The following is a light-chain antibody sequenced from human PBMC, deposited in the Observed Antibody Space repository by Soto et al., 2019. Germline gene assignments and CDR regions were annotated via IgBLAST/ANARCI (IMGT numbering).Light chain of an antibody. CDR2: DAS. Sequence: DIQMTQSPSTLSASVGARVTITCRASQSITSWLAWYQQTPGKAPKLLIYDASSLESGVPSRFSGSGSGTEFTLTISSLQPDDFAAYYCQQYHTDGTFGQGTKVDIK. J-gene: IGKJ1*01. CDR1: QSITSW. V-gene: IGKV1-5*01. CDR3: QQYHTDGT.